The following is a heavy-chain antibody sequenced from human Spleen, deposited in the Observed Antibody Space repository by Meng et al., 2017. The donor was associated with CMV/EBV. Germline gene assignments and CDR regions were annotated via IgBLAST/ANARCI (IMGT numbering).Heavy chain of an antibody. Sequence: QVQLQQWGAGLLKPSEXLSLTCAVYGGSFSGYYWSWIRQPPGKGLEWIGEINHSGSTNYNPSLKSRVTISVDTSKNQFSLKLSSVTAADTAVYYCARGSSWYPIDYWGQGTLVTVSS. CDR2: INHSGST. D-gene: IGHD6-13*01. CDR1: GGSFSGYY. J-gene: IGHJ4*02. V-gene: IGHV4-34*01. CDR3: ARGSSWYPIDY.